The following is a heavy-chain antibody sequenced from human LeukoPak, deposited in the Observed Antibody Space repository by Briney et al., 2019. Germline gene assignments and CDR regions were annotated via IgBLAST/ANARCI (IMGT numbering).Heavy chain of an antibody. Sequence: GGSLRLSCAASGITFSTYVMNWVRQAPGKGLEWVSGISSAGSTYYADSVKGRFTISSDNSKNTLYLQMNGLRAEDTAVYYCATSRRTFWYFDFWGRGTLVAVS. V-gene: IGHV3-23*01. CDR1: GITFSTYV. CDR2: ISSAGST. J-gene: IGHJ2*01. CDR3: ATSRRTFWYFDF.